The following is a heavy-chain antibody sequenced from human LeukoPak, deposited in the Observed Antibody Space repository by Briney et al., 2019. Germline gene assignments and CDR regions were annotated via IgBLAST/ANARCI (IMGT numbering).Heavy chain of an antibody. CDR3: ARRRDLYSGSYYPFDY. Sequence: SVTVSCTASGGTFTSYAISWVRQAPGQGLEWMGGIIPIFGTANYAQKFQGRVMITADKSTSTAYMELSSLRSEDTAVYYCARRRDLYSGSYYPFDYWGQGTLVTVSS. CDR1: GGTFTSYA. CDR2: IIPIFGTA. J-gene: IGHJ4*02. D-gene: IGHD1-26*01. V-gene: IGHV1-69*06.